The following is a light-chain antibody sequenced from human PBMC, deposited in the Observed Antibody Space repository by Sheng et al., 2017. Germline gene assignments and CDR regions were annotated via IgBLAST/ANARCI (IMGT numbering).Light chain of an antibody. V-gene: IGKV3-11*01. CDR3: QHGSAWPLS. Sequence: EIVLTQSPATLSLSPGERATLSCRASQSVSSYVAWYQQKPGQAPRLLIYDSSNRATGTPARFSGSGSGTDFTLTIRSLQPEDVAVYYCQHGSAWPLSFGGGTKVEI. CDR1: QSVSSY. CDR2: DSS. J-gene: IGKJ4*01.